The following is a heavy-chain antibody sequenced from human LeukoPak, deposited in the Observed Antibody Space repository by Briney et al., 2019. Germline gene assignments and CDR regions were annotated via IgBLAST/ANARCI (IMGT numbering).Heavy chain of an antibody. D-gene: IGHD4-11*01. CDR2: IKQDGSEK. CDR3: TRVEETATTAAIIRKYSYYYYYMDV. J-gene: IGHJ6*03. Sequence: PGGSLRLSCAASGFTFSTYRMSWVRQAPGKGLEWVANIKQDGSEKNYVDSVKGRFTISRDNAKNSLYLQMSSLRAEDTAVYYCTRVEETATTAAIIRKYSYYYYYMDVWGKGNTVTVSS. V-gene: IGHV3-7*01. CDR1: GFTFSTYR.